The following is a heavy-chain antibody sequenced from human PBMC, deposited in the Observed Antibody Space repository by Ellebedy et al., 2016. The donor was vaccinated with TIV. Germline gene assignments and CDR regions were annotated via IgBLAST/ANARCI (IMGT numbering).Heavy chain of an antibody. D-gene: IGHD4-17*01. V-gene: IGHV3-66*01. Sequence: PGGSLRLSCAASGFTVSANYMVRVRQAPGKGLEWVSVIFLGGNTYYADSVEGRFTISRDNSKDTVYLQMNSLRSEDTALYYCARDGGGESGDYASFDHWGQGTLVTVSS. CDR2: IFLGGNT. J-gene: IGHJ4*02. CDR3: ARDGGGESGDYASFDH. CDR1: GFTVSANY.